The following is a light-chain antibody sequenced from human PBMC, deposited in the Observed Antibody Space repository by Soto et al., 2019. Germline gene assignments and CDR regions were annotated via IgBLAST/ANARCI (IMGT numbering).Light chain of an antibody. V-gene: IGKV1-5*01. CDR1: QKIRNL. CDR2: DAS. J-gene: IGKJ5*01. Sequence: FQITQSPSSRSASVGDRVTITCRASQKIRNLLAWYQQKPGRAPKPLIFDASTLRTGVQSRFSGSGSGSEFNFTITGLQPDDFATYFCKQYYTYATFGHGTRLEIK. CDR3: KQYYTYAT.